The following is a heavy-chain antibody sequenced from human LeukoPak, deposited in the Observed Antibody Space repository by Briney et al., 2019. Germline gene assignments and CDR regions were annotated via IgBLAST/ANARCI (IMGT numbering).Heavy chain of an antibody. CDR2: IDPSDSYT. J-gene: IGHJ4*02. Sequence: SSKASGGIISSDAFSWVRQMPGKGLEWMGRIDPSDSYTNYSPSFQGHVTISADESISTAYLQWSSLKASDTAMYYCARKSSWRDYWGQEPGDTVSS. CDR3: ARKSSWRDY. CDR1: GGIISSDA. D-gene: IGHD6-13*01. V-gene: IGHV5-10-1*01.